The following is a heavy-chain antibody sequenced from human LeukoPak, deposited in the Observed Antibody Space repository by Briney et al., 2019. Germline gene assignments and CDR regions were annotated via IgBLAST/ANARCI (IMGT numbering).Heavy chain of an antibody. J-gene: IGHJ4*02. V-gene: IGHV3-43*02. Sequence: PGGSLRLSCVVSGLNFDEYAMHWVRRPPGKGLEWVSLISADGGSAFSADFVKGRFSISRDNSKNFLFLQMNSLRIEDTAMYYCATESGKFDYWGQGTLVAVSS. CDR2: ISADGGSA. CDR3: ATESGKFDY. CDR1: GLNFDEYA.